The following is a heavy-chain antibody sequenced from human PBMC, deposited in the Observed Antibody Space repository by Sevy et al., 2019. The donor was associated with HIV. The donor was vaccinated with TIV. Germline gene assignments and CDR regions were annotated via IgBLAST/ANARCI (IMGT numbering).Heavy chain of an antibody. J-gene: IGHJ3*02. Sequence: GGSLRLSCAASGFTVSSNYMSWVRQAPGKGLEWVSAISGSGGNTYYADSVKGRFTISRDNSKNTLYLQMNSLRAEDTAVYYCAKDLVVAAFDAFDIWGQGTMVTVSS. D-gene: IGHD2-15*01. CDR3: AKDLVVAAFDAFDI. V-gene: IGHV3-23*01. CDR2: ISGSGGNT. CDR1: GFTVSSNY.